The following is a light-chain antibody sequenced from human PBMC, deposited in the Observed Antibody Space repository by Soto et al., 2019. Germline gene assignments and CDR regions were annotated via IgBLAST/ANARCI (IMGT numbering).Light chain of an antibody. V-gene: IGLV2-8*01. CDR3: SPYAGSNNFV. CDR2: EVS. Sequence: QSALTQAPSASGSPGQSVTISCTGTSSDVGGYNYVSWYQQHPGKAPKLMIYEVSERPSGVPDRFSGSKSSNTASLTVSGLQAEDEADYYCSPYAGSNNFVFGTGTKVTVL. J-gene: IGLJ1*01. CDR1: SSDVGGYNY.